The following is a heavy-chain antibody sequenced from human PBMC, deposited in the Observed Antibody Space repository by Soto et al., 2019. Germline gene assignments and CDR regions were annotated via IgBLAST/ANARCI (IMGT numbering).Heavy chain of an antibody. V-gene: IGHV3-74*01. D-gene: IGHD2-21*02. CDR2: INSDGSST. CDR1: GFTFRSYW. Sequence: GGSLRLSCAASGFTFRSYWMQWVRQAPGKGLVWVSWINSDGSSTSYADSVKGRFTISRDNAKNTLYLQMNSLRAEDTAVYYCVRSRPSCGGDCLPLDFWGQGTLVTVSS. J-gene: IGHJ4*02. CDR3: VRSRPSCGGDCLPLDF.